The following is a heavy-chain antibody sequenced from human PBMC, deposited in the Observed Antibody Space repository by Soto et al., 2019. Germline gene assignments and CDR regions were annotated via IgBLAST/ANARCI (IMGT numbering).Heavy chain of an antibody. CDR1: GYSFTSYW. CDR3: ARQTGGLSGQYNWFDP. J-gene: IGHJ5*02. D-gene: IGHD3-16*01. Sequence: GESLKISCKGSGYSFTSYWIGWVRQMPGKGLEWMGIIYPGDSDTRYSPSFQGQVTISADKSISTAYLQWSSLKASDTAMYYCARQTGGLSGQYNWFDPWGQGTLVTVSS. CDR2: IYPGDSDT. V-gene: IGHV5-51*01.